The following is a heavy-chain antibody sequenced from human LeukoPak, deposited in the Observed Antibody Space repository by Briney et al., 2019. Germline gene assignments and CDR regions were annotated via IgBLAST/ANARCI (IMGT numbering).Heavy chain of an antibody. D-gene: IGHD2-2*01. J-gene: IGHJ4*02. CDR1: GFTFNSFW. CDR2: IKHDGDEK. CDR3: ARERCSSTRCFRTDY. Sequence: GGSLRLSCAASGFTFNSFWMSWVRQAPGKGLEWVANIKHDGDEKYYVDSVRGRFTISRDNAKNSLYLQMNSLRAEDTAVYYCARERCSSTRCFRTDYWGQGTLVTVSS. V-gene: IGHV3-7*01.